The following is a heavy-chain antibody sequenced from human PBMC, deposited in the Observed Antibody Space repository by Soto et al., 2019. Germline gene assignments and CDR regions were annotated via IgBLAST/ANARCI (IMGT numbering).Heavy chain of an antibody. J-gene: IGHJ4*02. CDR1: GYTFTSYA. CDR3: ARCGYDFWSGYHGVGQQHFGY. Sequence: ASVKVSCKASGYTFTSYAMHWVRQAPGQRLEWMGWINAGNGNTKYSQKFQGRVTITRVTSASTAYMELSSLRSEDTAVYYCARCGYDFWSGYHGVGQQHFGYRGQGTPVTVSS. D-gene: IGHD3-3*01. CDR2: INAGNGNT. V-gene: IGHV1-3*01.